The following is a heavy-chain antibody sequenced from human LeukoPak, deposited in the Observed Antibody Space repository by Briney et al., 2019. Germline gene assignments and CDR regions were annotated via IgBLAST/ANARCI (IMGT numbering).Heavy chain of an antibody. Sequence: GGSLRLSCAASGFTFSNYGTSWFLQTPDKGLEWVSSISVSGNTTYYADSVKGRFTISRDNSKNILYLQMNSLRVEDTAVYYCVRGGGGDFWGQGALVTVSS. CDR2: ISVSGNTT. D-gene: IGHD3-16*01. CDR1: GFTFSNYG. V-gene: IGHV3-23*01. J-gene: IGHJ4*02. CDR3: VRGGGGDF.